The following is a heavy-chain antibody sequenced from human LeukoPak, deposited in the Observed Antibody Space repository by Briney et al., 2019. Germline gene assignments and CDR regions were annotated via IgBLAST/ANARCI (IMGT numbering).Heavy chain of an antibody. J-gene: IGHJ4*02. V-gene: IGHV1-69-2*01. CDR1: GYTFTDYY. Sequence: ASVKVSCKVSGYTFTDYYMHWVQQAPGKGLEWMGLVDPEDGETIYAEKFQGRVTITADTSTDTAYMALSSLRSEDTAVYYCATLSMTNIYYWGQGTLVTVSS. CDR2: VDPEDGET. CDR3: ATLSMTNIYY. D-gene: IGHD3-3*02.